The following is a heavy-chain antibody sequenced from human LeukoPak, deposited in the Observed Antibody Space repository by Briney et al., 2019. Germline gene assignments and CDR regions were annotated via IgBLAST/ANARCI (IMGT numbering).Heavy chain of an antibody. Sequence: GGSLRLPCAASGFTFSAYWMHWVRQVPGKGLVWVSRIHREGTTTIYADSVKGRFTISRDNGKNTLYLHMNSLRADDTAVYYCARDSDWLLFDYWGQGTLVTVSS. J-gene: IGHJ4*02. CDR2: IHREGTTT. V-gene: IGHV3-74*01. D-gene: IGHD3-9*01. CDR1: GFTFSAYW. CDR3: ARDSDWLLFDY.